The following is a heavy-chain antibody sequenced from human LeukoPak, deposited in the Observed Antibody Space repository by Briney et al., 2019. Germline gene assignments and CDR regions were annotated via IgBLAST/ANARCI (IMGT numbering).Heavy chain of an antibody. V-gene: IGHV4-39*01. J-gene: IGHJ5*02. CDR3: ARHNIRGVTHWFDP. D-gene: IGHD3-10*01. CDR1: SGSISSSSYY. CDR2: INHSGRT. Sequence: SETLSLTCTVSSGSISSSSYYWGWIRQPPGKGLEWIGIINHSGRTYYKPSLKSRITISVDTSNNQFSLKLRSVTAADTAVYFCARHNIRGVTHWFDPGAREPKSPSPQ.